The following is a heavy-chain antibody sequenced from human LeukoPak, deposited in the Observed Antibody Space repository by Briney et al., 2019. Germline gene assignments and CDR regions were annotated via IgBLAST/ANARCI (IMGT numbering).Heavy chain of an antibody. CDR1: GGTFSSYA. J-gene: IGHJ5*02. D-gene: IGHD6-13*01. CDR2: IIPIFGTA. CDR3: ATLEQQLVRDNWFDP. V-gene: IGHV1-69*13. Sequence: SVKVSCKASGGTFSSYAISWVRQAPGQGLEWMGGIIPIFGTANYAQKFQGRFTITADESTSTAYMELSSLRSEDTAAYSCATLEQQLVRDNWFDPWGQGTLVTVSS.